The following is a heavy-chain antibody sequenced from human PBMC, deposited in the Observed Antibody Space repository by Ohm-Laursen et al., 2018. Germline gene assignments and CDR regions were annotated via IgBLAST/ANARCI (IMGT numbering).Heavy chain of an antibody. CDR2: IRSKANSYAT. V-gene: IGHV3-73*01. Sequence: SLRLSCSASGFTFSGSAMHWVRQASGKGLEWVGRIRSKANSYATAYAASVKGRFTISRDDSKNTAYLQMNSLKTEDTAVYYCTRLKGVSVGYYSSTSCSQTATNWFDPWGQGTLVTVSS. CDR1: GFTFSGSA. CDR3: TRLKGVSVGYYSSTSCSQTATNWFDP. D-gene: IGHD2-2*01. J-gene: IGHJ5*02.